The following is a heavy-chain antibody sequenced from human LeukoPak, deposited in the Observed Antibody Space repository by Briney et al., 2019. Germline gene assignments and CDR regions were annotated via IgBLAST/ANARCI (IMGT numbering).Heavy chain of an antibody. Sequence: ASVKVSCTASGYTFTSYAIHWVRQAPGQRLEWMGWINAGNGNTKYSQKFQGRVTITRDTSASTAYMELSSLRSEDTAVYYCARDPLTGYLDYWGQGTLVTVSS. J-gene: IGHJ4*02. CDR2: INAGNGNT. D-gene: IGHD3-9*01. V-gene: IGHV1-3*01. CDR3: ARDPLTGYLDY. CDR1: GYTFTSYA.